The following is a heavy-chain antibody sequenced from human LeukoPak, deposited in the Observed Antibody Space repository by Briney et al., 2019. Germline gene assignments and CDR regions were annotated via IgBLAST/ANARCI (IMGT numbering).Heavy chain of an antibody. D-gene: IGHD4-17*01. J-gene: IGHJ4*02. CDR2: IHCADSNT. Sequence: GESLKISCKDSGYSFTNYWIGWVRQMPGKGLEWMGIIHCADSNTKYSPSFQGQVTISADKSISTAYLQWSGLKASDTAMYYCAGARHGDYRWDYWGQGTLVTVSS. V-gene: IGHV5-51*01. CDR1: GYSFTNYW. CDR3: AGARHGDYRWDY.